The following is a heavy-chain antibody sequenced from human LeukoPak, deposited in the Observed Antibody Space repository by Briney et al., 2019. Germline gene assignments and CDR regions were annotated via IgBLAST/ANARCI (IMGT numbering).Heavy chain of an antibody. CDR1: GFTFHDSY. CDR3: ARGYIDSSGYSPRSSFDN. J-gene: IGHJ4*02. Sequence: KAGGSLRLSCEASGFTFHDSYMTWIRQAPGKGLEWVSFISNSGDSIYYADSVKGRFITSGDNAKSSLYLQMNSLRADDTAVYYCARGYIDSSGYSPRSSFDNWGQGTLVTVSS. V-gene: IGHV3-11*04. CDR2: ISNSGDSI. D-gene: IGHD3-22*01.